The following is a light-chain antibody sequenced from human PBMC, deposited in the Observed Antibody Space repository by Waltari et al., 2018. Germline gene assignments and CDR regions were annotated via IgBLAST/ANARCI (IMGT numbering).Light chain of an antibody. V-gene: IGKV3-11*01. CDR1: QSVSSY. CDR3: QQRINWIT. CDR2: DAS. Sequence: EIVLTHSPATLSLSPGERATLSRRASQSVSSYLAWYQQKPGQAPRLLIYDASNRATGIPARFSGRGSGTDFTLTISSLEPEDFAVYYCQQRINWITFGGGTKVEI. J-gene: IGKJ4*01.